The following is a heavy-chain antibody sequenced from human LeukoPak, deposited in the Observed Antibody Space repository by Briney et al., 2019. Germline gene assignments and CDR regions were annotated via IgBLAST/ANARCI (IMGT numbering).Heavy chain of an antibody. V-gene: IGHV5-51*01. Sequence: GESLKISCQASGYSFTSSWIGWARQMPGKGLEWMAIINPGDSDTRYSPSFQGQVTISADKSISTAYLQWSSLKASDTAMYYCARRGSGIAVAGTTDFDYWGQGTLVTVSS. J-gene: IGHJ4*02. D-gene: IGHD6-19*01. CDR1: GYSFTSSW. CDR2: INPGDSDT. CDR3: ARRGSGIAVAGTTDFDY.